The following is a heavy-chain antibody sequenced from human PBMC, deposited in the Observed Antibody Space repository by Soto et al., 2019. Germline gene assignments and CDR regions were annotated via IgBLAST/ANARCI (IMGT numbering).Heavy chain of an antibody. CDR1: GFTFSSYG. V-gene: IGHV3-30*18. D-gene: IGHD3-3*01. J-gene: IGHJ4*02. CDR3: AKGHDFWSAQPRRMTGDD. CDR2: ISYDGSNK. Sequence: QVQLVESGGGVVQPGRSLRLSCAASGFTFSSYGMHWVRQAPGKGLEWVAVISYDGSNKYYADSVKGRFTISRDNSKNTLYLQMNSLRAEDTAVYYCAKGHDFWSAQPRRMTGDDWGQGTLVTVSS.